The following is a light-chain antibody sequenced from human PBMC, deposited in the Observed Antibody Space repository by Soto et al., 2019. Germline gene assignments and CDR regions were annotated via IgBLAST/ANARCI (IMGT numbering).Light chain of an antibody. CDR2: QDN. CDR1: KLGDKY. Sequence: SYELTQPPSVSVSPGQTASITCSGDKLGDKYACWYQQKPGQSPVLVIYQDNKRPSGIPERFSGSNSGNTATLTISGTQAMDEAVYYCQAWDSNTCVFGTGTKLTVL. V-gene: IGLV3-1*01. J-gene: IGLJ1*01. CDR3: QAWDSNTCV.